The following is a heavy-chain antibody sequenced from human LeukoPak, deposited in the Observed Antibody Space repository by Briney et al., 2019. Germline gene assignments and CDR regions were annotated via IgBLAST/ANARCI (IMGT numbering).Heavy chain of an antibody. CDR1: GFIFEDYG. CDR2: TNWSGGST. CDR3: ARDAGSGLGSGPKYFDY. J-gene: IGHJ4*02. V-gene: IGHV3-20*04. Sequence: RPGGSLRLSCAASGFIFEDYGMSWVRQAPGKGLEWVSGTNWSGGSTAYGESVKGRVTIARDNAKNILYLQMNSLRVDDTAFYYCARDAGSGLGSGPKYFDYWGQGALVTVSS. D-gene: IGHD6-19*01.